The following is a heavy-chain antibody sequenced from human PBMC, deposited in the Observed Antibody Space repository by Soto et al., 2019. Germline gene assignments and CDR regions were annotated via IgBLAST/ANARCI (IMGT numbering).Heavy chain of an antibody. D-gene: IGHD3-16*02. V-gene: IGHV4-34*01. CDR2: INHSGST. CDR3: ASPAITVWGSYRKRPFDY. CDR1: GGSFSGYY. J-gene: IGHJ4*02. Sequence: QVQLQQWGAGLLKPSETLSLTCAVYGGSFSGYYWSWIRQPPGKGLEWIGEINHSGSTNYNPSLKSRVTISVDTSKNQFSLKLSSVTAADTAVYYCASPAITVWGSYRKRPFDYWGQGTLVTVSS.